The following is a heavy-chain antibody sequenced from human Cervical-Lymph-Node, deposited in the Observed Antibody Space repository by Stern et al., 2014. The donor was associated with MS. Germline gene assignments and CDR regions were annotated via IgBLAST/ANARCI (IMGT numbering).Heavy chain of an antibody. D-gene: IGHD2-15*01. Sequence: DQLEESGAEVKKPGSSVKVSCQVSGGTVNVYAINRLRHTPRQGLEWMVGMIPIFRKANYAQKFQCRVTITADESTRTSTMQLSSLRSNDAAVYSGARDGRHRDNYGLDVWGQGTTVIVSS. J-gene: IGHJ6*02. V-gene: IGHV1-69*01. CDR1: GGTVNVYA. CDR3: ARDGRHRDNYGLDV. CDR2: MIPIFRKA.